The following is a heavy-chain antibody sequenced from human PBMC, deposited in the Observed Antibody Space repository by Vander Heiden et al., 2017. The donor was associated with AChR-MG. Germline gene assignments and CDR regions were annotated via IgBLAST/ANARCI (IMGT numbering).Heavy chain of an antibody. D-gene: IGHD2-15*01. Sequence: QVQLVESGGGVVQPGRSLRLSCAASGFTFSSYAMHWVRQAPGKGLEWVAVISYDGSNKYYADSVKGRFTISRDNSKNTLYLQMNSLRAEDTAVYYCARDRYCSGGSCSSYFDYWGQGTLVTVSS. V-gene: IGHV3-30-3*01. J-gene: IGHJ4*02. CDR1: GFTFSSYA. CDR2: ISYDGSNK. CDR3: ARDRYCSGGSCSSYFDY.